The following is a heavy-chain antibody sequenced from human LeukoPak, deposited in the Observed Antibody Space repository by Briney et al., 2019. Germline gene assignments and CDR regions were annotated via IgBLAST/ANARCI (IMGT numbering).Heavy chain of an antibody. CDR3: ARAGDILLVSYFHSYGMDV. V-gene: IGHV3-21*01. J-gene: IGHJ6*02. CDR1: GFNFNTYS. Sequence: KSGGSLRLSCAVSGFNFNTYSMNWVRQAPGKGPEWVSSISSTSNYIYYAESVKGRFAVSRDNAKNSLYLQMNSLRADDTAVYYCARAGDILLVSYFHSYGMDVWGQGTTVIVSS. CDR2: ISSTSNYI. D-gene: IGHD7-27*01.